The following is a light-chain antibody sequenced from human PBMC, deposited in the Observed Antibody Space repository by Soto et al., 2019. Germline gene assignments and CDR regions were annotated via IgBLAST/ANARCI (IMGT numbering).Light chain of an antibody. V-gene: IGKV1-5*03. CDR2: KAS. CDR3: QQYNSYSWK. J-gene: IGKJ1*01. Sequence: DIQMTQSPSTLSASVGDRVTITCLASQSISSWLAWYQQKPGKAPKLLIYKASSLESGVPSRFSGSGSGTEFTLTISSLQPDDFATYYCQQYNSYSWKCGHGTKGDNK. CDR1: QSISSW.